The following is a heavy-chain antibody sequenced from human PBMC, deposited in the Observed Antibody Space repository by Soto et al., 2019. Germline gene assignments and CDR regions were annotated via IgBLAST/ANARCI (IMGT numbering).Heavy chain of an antibody. CDR3: AKVVVMRAVIDALDI. Sequence: EVQLLESGGGVVQPGGSLRLSCAASGFSFNDYAMTWVRQAPGKGLEWVSAINDDGDSTYYADSVKGRFTISRDNSKNTVFLQMNSLRAEDTAAYHCAKVVVMRAVIDALDIWGQGTMVTVSS. J-gene: IGHJ3*02. D-gene: IGHD3-22*01. CDR1: GFSFNDYA. CDR2: INDDGDST. V-gene: IGHV3-23*01.